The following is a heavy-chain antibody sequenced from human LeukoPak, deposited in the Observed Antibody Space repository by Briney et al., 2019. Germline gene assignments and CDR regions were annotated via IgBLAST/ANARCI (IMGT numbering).Heavy chain of an antibody. V-gene: IGHV1-8*01. CDR1: GYTFTSYD. J-gene: IGHJ4*02. CDR3: ARGSYYGDYPGY. CDR2: MNPNSGNT. Sequence: ASVKVSCKXSGYTFTSYDINWVQQATGQGLEWMGRMNPNSGNTGYAQKFQGRVTMTRNTSISTAYMELSSLRSEDTAVYYCARGSYYGDYPGYWGQGTLVTVSS. D-gene: IGHD4-17*01.